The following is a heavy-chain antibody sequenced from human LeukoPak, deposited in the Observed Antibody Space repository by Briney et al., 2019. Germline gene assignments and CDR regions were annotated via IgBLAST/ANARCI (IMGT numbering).Heavy chain of an antibody. V-gene: IGHV3-30*18. CDR1: GFTLSSYG. CDR3: AKDQWFGEFLTYYYGMDV. D-gene: IGHD3-10*01. J-gene: IGHJ6*02. CDR2: ISYDGSNK. Sequence: GGSLRLSCXASGFTLSSYGMHWVRQAPGKGMEWVAVISYDGSNKYYADSVKGRFTISRDNSKNTLYLQMNSLRAEDTAVYYCAKDQWFGEFLTYYYGMDVWGQGTTVTVSS.